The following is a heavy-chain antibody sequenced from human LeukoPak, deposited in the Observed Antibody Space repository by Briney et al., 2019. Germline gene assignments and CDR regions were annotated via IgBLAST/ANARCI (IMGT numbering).Heavy chain of an antibody. CDR3: AREGEDCSSTSCYRWFDP. V-gene: IGHV4-61*02. J-gene: IGHJ5*02. Sequence: SETLSLTCTVSGGSISSGSYYWSWVRQPPGKGLEWIGRIYTSGSTNYNPSLKSRVTISVDTSKNQFSLKLSSVTAADTAVYYCAREGEDCSSTSCYRWFDPWGQGTLVTVSS. CDR2: IYTSGST. D-gene: IGHD2-2*01. CDR1: GGSISSGSYY.